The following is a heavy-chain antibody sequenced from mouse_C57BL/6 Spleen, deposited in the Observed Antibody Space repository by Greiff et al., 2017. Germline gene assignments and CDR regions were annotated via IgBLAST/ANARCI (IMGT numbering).Heavy chain of an antibody. J-gene: IGHJ4*01. CDR2: FDPSDSYT. Sequence: VQLQQPGAELVMPGASVKLSCKASGYTFTSYWMHWVKQRPGQGLEWIGEFDPSDSYTNYNQKFKGKSTLTVDKSSSTAYMQLSSLTSEDSAVYYCARGDSSGLYAMDYWGQGTSVTVSS. CDR1: GYTFTSYW. V-gene: IGHV1-69*01. D-gene: IGHD3-2*02. CDR3: ARGDSSGLYAMDY.